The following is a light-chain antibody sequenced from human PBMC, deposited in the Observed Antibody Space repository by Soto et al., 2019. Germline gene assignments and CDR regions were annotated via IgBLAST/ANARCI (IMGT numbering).Light chain of an antibody. Sequence: IQLTQSPSSLSAPVGDRVTITCRASQDISSSLAWYQQKPGKAPKLLIYAASTLQSGVPSRFSGSGSGTDFTLTISSLQPEDFATYYCQQLNSYPRITFGQGTRLEI. CDR1: QDISSS. J-gene: IGKJ5*01. CDR3: QQLNSYPRIT. V-gene: IGKV1-9*01. CDR2: AAS.